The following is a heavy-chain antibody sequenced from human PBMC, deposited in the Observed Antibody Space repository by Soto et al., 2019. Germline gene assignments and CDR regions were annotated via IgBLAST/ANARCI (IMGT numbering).Heavy chain of an antibody. Sequence: PGGSQRLSCAASGFTFSDYYMSWIRQAPGKGLEWVSYISSSSSYTNYADSVKGRFTISRDNAKNSLYLQMNSLRAEDTAVYYCARQVYYGSGSPFDYWGQVTLVTVSS. D-gene: IGHD3-10*01. CDR1: GFTFSDYY. J-gene: IGHJ4*02. V-gene: IGHV3-11*03. CDR3: ARQVYYGSGSPFDY. CDR2: ISSSSSYT.